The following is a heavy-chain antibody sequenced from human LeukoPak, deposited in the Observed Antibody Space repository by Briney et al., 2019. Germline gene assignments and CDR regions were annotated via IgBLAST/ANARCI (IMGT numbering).Heavy chain of an antibody. CDR1: GGSFSVYY. D-gene: IGHD2-2*01. CDR3: ARGAVQGYCSSTSCYREYYFDY. V-gene: IGHV4-34*01. J-gene: IGHJ4*02. CDR2: INHSGST. Sequence: SEILSLTCAVYGGSFSVYYWSWIRQPPGKGLEWIGEINHSGSTNYNPSLKSRVTISVDTSKNQFSLKLSSVTAADTAVYYCARGAVQGYCSSTSCYREYYFDYWGQGTLVTVSS.